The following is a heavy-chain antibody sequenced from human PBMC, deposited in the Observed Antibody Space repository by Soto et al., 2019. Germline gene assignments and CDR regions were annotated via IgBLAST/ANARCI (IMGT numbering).Heavy chain of an antibody. V-gene: IGHV1-18*01. CDR2: ISAYNGNT. D-gene: IGHD3-22*01. J-gene: IGHJ5*02. Sequence: ASVKVSCKASGYTFTSYGISWVRQAPGQGLEWMGWISAYNGNTNYAQKLQGRVTMTTDTSTSTAYMELRSLRSDDTAVYYCARVGQGGPYYYDSSGSLYWFDPWGQGTLVTVSS. CDR1: GYTFTSYG. CDR3: ARVGQGGPYYYDSSGSLYWFDP.